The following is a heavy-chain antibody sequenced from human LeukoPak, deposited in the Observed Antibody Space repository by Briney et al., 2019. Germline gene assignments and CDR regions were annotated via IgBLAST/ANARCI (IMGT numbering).Heavy chain of an antibody. V-gene: IGHV3-23*01. CDR2: IGGRGGSA. J-gene: IGHJ5*02. Sequence: GGSLRLSCAASGFTFSSYAMSWVRQAPGKGLEWVSAIGGRGGSAYYADFLEGRFTIARDNSKDMVYLQMNSLKVEDTAIYYCGKEGGAWGQGTKVTVSS. D-gene: IGHD3-16*01. CDR3: GKEGGA. CDR1: GFTFSSYA.